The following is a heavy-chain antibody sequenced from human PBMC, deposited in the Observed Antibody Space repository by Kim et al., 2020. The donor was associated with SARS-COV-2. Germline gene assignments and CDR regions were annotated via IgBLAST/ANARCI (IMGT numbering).Heavy chain of an antibody. CDR1: GGSFSGYY. Sequence: SETLSLTCAVYGGSFSGYYWSWIRQPPGKGLEWIGEINHSGSTNYNPSLKSRVTISVDTSKNQFSLKLSSVTAADTAVYYCARVPSWRYYYGSGSLPYGMDVWGQGTTVTVSS. D-gene: IGHD3-10*01. J-gene: IGHJ6*02. CDR3: ARVPSWRYYYGSGSLPYGMDV. V-gene: IGHV4-34*01. CDR2: INHSGST.